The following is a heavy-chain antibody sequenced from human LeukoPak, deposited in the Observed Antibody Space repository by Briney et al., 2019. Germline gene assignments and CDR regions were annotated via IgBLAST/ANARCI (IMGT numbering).Heavy chain of an antibody. D-gene: IGHD1-26*01. CDR2: ISYDGSNK. Sequence: GGSLRLSCAASGFTFSSYAMHWVRQAPGKGLEWVAVISYDGSNKYYADSVKGRFTISRDNSKNTLYLQMNSLRAEDTAVYYCAKTSRRIVGASLGYWGQGTLVTVSS. CDR3: AKTSRRIVGASLGY. CDR1: GFTFSSYA. V-gene: IGHV3-30*04. J-gene: IGHJ4*02.